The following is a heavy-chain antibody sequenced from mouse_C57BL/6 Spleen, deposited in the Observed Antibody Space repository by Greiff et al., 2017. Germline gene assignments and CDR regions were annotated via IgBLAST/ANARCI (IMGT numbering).Heavy chain of an antibody. D-gene: IGHD1-1*01. CDR1: GFTFSDYG. CDR2: ISSGSSTN. V-gene: IGHV5-17*01. CDR3: ARRYYGSSHYYDY. J-gene: IGHJ2*01. Sequence: VQLKESGGGLVKPGGSLKLSCAASGFTFSDYGMHWVRQAPEKGLEWVAYISSGSSTNYCADTVKGRFTISRDNAKNTLFLQMTSLRSEDTAMYYCARRYYGSSHYYDYWGQGTTLPVSS.